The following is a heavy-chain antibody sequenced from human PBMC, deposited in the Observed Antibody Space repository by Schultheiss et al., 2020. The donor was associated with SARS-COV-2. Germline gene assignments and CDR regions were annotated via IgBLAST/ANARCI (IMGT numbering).Heavy chain of an antibody. CDR2: IKLDGSVQ. CDR3: VSGWYSSSWHRAEYFQH. V-gene: IGHV3-7*01. J-gene: IGHJ1*01. D-gene: IGHD6-13*01. CDR1: GFTFRNYW. Sequence: GGSLRLSCAASGFTFRNYWMDWVRQAPGKGLQWVANIKLDGSVQHYVDSVRGRFIISRDNAKNSLDLQMNSLRAEDTAVYYCVSGWYSSSWHRAEYFQHWGQGTLVTVSS.